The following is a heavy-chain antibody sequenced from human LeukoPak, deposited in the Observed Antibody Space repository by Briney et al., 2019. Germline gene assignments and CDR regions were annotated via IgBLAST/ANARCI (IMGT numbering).Heavy chain of an antibody. CDR3: ARGPYHMLFMPTWFDT. J-gene: IGHJ5*02. CDR1: GFTFSSYA. D-gene: IGHD2/OR15-2a*01. V-gene: IGHV3-64*01. CDR2: ITSNGDST. Sequence: GGSLRLSCTASGFTFSSYAMHWVRQARGKELEYVSAITSNGDSTHYARSVKGRFTISRDNSKDTVYLQMGSLRSEDMAVYYCARGPYHMLFMPTWFDTWGQGTVVTVSS.